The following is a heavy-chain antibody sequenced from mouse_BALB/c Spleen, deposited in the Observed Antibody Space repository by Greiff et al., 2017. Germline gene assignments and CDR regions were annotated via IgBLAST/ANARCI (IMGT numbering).Heavy chain of an antibody. D-gene: IGHD2-14*01. J-gene: IGHJ4*01. Sequence: EVHLVESGGGLVQPKGSLKLSCAASGFTFNTYAMNWVRQAPGKGLEWVARIRSKSNNYATYYADSVKDRFTISRDDSQSMLYLQMNNLKTEDTAMYYCVVRAMDYWGQGTSVTVSS. CDR2: IRSKSNNYAT. V-gene: IGHV10-1*02. CDR3: VVRAMDY. CDR1: GFTFNTYA.